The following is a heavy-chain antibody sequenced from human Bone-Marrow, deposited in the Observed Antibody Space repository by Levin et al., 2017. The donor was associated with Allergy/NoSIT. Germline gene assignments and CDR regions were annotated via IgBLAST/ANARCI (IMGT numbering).Heavy chain of an antibody. V-gene: IGHV4-39*07. CDR1: GGSIRSSNYY. Sequence: SQTLSLTCTVSGGSIRSSNYYWNWLRQTPGKGLEWIGSIFHSGSTYRNTSLRSRVTMSVDTSKNQFSLKLSSVTAADTAVYYCATDSRPAQDAIVLYSWGQGTLVTVSS. CDR3: ATDSRPAQDAIVLYS. D-gene: IGHD2-15*01. CDR2: IFHSGST. J-gene: IGHJ4*02.